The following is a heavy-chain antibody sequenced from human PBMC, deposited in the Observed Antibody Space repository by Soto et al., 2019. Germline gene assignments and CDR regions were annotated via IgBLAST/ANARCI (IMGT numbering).Heavy chain of an antibody. CDR2: ISGSGDGSST. V-gene: IGHV3-23*01. CDR3: ARSLPGTYGAFDL. D-gene: IGHD1-7*01. Sequence: EVQLLESGGGLVQPGGSLRLSCAASGFTFSSYAMSWVRQAPGKGLEWVSAISGSGDGSSTNYADSVKGRFTISRDNAKNTVYLQIDSLRAEDTAVYYCARSLPGTYGAFDLWGQGTMVTVSS. J-gene: IGHJ3*01. CDR1: GFTFSSYA.